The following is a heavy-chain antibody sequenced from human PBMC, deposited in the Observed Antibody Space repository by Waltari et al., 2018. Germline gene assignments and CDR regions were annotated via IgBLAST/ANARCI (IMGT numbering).Heavy chain of an antibody. Sequence: QDLLVESGGGVVQPGKSLRLSCAASGFVFRSSGMHWVRQAPGSGMEWVALVWYDVSNIEYGDSVYGRFTISRDNSKNTLYLQMTGLRAEDTAVYYCARDRTTGHSRDSYFDLWRQGTLVTVSS. CDR2: VWYDVSNI. CDR3: ARDRTTGHSRDSYFDL. J-gene: IGHJ4*02. V-gene: IGHV3-33*01. CDR1: GFVFRSSG. D-gene: IGHD6-13*01.